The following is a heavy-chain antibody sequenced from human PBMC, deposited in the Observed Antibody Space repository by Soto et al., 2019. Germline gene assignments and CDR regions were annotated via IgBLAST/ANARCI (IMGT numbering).Heavy chain of an antibody. J-gene: IGHJ4*02. D-gene: IGHD3-22*01. V-gene: IGHV1-3*01. CDR2: INAGNGNT. CDR3: ARGLHYDSISLDDY. Sequence: ASVKVSCKASGYTFTSYAMNWVRQAPGQRLEWMGWINAGNGNTKYSQKFQGRVTITRDTSASTGYMELSSLRSEDTAVYYCARGLHYDSISLDDYWGQGTLVTVSS. CDR1: GYTFTSYA.